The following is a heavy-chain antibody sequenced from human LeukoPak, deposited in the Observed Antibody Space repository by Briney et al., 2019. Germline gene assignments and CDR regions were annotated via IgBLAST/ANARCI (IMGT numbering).Heavy chain of an antibody. V-gene: IGHV4-59*01. J-gene: IGHJ4*02. CDR2: IYYSGST. CDR3: ARGVYIAAAQYGY. D-gene: IGHD6-13*01. CDR1: GGSISSYY. Sequence: PSETLSLTCTVSGGSISSYYWSWIRQPPGKGLEWIGYIYYSGSTNYNPSLKSRVTISVDTSKNQFSLKLSSVTATDTAVYYCARGVYIAAAQYGYWGQGTLVTVSS.